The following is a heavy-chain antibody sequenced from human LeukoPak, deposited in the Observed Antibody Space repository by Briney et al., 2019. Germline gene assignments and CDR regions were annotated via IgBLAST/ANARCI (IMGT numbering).Heavy chain of an antibody. D-gene: IGHD1-26*01. CDR2: INPSGGST. J-gene: IGHJ4*02. V-gene: IGHV1-46*01. Sequence: ASVKVSCKASGYTFTSYYMHWVRQAPGQGLEWMGIINPSGGSTSYAQKFQDRVTMTRDTSTSTVYMELSSLRSEDTAVYYCARDMHPTAPFDYWGQGTLVTVSS. CDR1: GYTFTSYY. CDR3: ARDMHPTAPFDY.